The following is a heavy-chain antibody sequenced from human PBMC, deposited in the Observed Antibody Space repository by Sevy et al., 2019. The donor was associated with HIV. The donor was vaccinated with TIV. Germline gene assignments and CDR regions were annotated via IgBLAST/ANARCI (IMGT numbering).Heavy chain of an antibody. Sequence: GGSLRLSCEASGFSFSNYWMSWVRQAPGKGLEWVANINLDGSEKYYVDSVKGRFTISRDNAKNSLYLQMNSLRAEDTAVYYCARDFEMSEADCWGQGTLVTVSS. CDR1: GFSFSNYW. V-gene: IGHV3-7*01. CDR3: ARDFEMSEADC. CDR2: INLDGSEK. J-gene: IGHJ4*02.